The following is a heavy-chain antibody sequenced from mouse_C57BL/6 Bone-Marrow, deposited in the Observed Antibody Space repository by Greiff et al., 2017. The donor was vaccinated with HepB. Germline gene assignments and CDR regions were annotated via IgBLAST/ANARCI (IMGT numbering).Heavy chain of an antibody. CDR2: ISDGGSYT. CDR1: GFTFSSYA. Sequence: DVKLVESGGGLVKPGGSLKLSCAASGFTFSSYAMSWVRQTPEKRLEWVATISDGGSYTYYPDNVKGRFTISRDNAKNNLYLQMSHMKSEDTAMYYCARDTPIYYDYAPFAYWGEGTLGTVSA. D-gene: IGHD2-4*01. V-gene: IGHV5-4*01. CDR3: ARDTPIYYDYAPFAY. J-gene: IGHJ3*01.